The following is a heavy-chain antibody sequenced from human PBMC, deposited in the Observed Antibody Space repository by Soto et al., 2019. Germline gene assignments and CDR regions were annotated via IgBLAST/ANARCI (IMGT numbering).Heavy chain of an antibody. CDR2: ISGSGSTI. CDR1: GFTFSGYE. J-gene: IGHJ6*02. CDR3: AREVVVFGVIIPTPMDV. V-gene: IGHV3-48*03. D-gene: IGHD3-22*01. Sequence: GGSVRLSCAASGFTFSGYEMNWVRQAPGKGLEWVSYISGSGSTIYYADSVKGRFTISRDNAKDSLYLQMNSLRAEDTAVYYCAREVVVFGVIIPTPMDVWGQGTTVTVSS.